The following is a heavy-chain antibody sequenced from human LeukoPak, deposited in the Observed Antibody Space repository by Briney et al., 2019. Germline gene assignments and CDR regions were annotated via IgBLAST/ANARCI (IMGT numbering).Heavy chain of an antibody. Sequence: ASVKVSCKASGYTFTSYDINWVRQATGQGLEWMGWMNPNSGNTGYAQKFQGRVTITRNTSISTAYMELSSLRSEDTAVYYCASYGVGATHDAFDIWGQGTMVTVPS. D-gene: IGHD1-26*01. CDR3: ASYGVGATHDAFDI. CDR2: MNPNSGNT. V-gene: IGHV1-8*03. J-gene: IGHJ3*02. CDR1: GYTFTSYD.